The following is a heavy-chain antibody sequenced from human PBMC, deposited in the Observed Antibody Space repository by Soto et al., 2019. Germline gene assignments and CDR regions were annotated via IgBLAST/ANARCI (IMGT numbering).Heavy chain of an antibody. CDR3: ARCGEGPENWFDH. CDR1: GGSISSYY. D-gene: IGHD4-17*01. V-gene: IGHV4-59*01. Sequence: SETLSLTCTVSGGSISSYYWSWIRQPPGKGLEWIGYIYYSGSTNYNPSLKSRVTISVDTSKNQFSLKLSSVTAADTAVYYCARCGEGPENWFDHWGQGTLVTVSS. J-gene: IGHJ5*02. CDR2: IYYSGST.